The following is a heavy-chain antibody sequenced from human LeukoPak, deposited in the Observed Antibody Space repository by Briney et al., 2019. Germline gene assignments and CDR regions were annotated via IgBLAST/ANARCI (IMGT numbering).Heavy chain of an antibody. Sequence: GGSLRLSCAASGFTFSNYEMHSVRRAPGKGLEWVSYISSGGSTVYYADSVKGRFTVSRDNAKNSLYLQMSSLRAEDTAVYYCARGGSFVEYWGQGTLVSVSS. J-gene: IGHJ4*02. D-gene: IGHD3-10*01. V-gene: IGHV3-48*03. CDR3: ARGGSFVEY. CDR1: GFTFSNYE. CDR2: ISSGGSTV.